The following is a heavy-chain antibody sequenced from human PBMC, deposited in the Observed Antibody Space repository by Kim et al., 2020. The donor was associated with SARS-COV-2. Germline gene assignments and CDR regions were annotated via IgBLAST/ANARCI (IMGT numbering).Heavy chain of an antibody. CDR3: ARGGWSHWYSDL. CDR2: INHSGST. D-gene: IGHD6-19*01. V-gene: IGHV4-34*01. Sequence: SETLSLTCAVYGGSFSGYYWSWIRQPPGKGLEWIGEINHSGSTNYNPSLKSRVTISVDTSKNQFSLKLSSVTAADTAVYYCARGGWSHWYSDLWGRGTLV. J-gene: IGHJ2*01. CDR1: GGSFSGYY.